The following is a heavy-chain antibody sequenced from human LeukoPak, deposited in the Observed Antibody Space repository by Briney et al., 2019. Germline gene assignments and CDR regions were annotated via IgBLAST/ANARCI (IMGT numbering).Heavy chain of an antibody. J-gene: IGHJ4*02. CDR2: IYYSVST. CDR1: GGSISSYY. D-gene: IGHD1-26*01. V-gene: IGHV4-59*08. Sequence: SETLSLTCTVSGGSISSYYWSWIRQPPGKGLEWIGYIYYSVSTNYNPSLKSRVTISVDTSKNQFSLKLSSVTAADTAVYYCARRGIAGSLDYWGQGTLVTVSS. CDR3: ARRGIAGSLDY.